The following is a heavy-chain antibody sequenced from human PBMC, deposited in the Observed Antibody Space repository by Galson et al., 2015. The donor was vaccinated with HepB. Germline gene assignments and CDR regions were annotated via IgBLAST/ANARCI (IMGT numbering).Heavy chain of an antibody. CDR2: ISYDGSNK. D-gene: IGHD1-14*01. CDR3: ARTLLGTGRLPVDY. CDR1: GFTFSSYT. V-gene: IGHV3-30*04. J-gene: IGHJ4*02. Sequence: SLRLSCAASGFTFSSYTMHWVRQAPGKGLEWVAVISYDGSNKYYADSVKGRFTISRDNSKNTLYLQMNSLRAEDTAVYYCARTLLGTGRLPVDYWGQGTLVTVFS.